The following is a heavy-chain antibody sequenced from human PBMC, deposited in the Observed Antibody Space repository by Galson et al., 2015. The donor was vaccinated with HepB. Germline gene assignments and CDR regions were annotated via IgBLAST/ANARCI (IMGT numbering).Heavy chain of an antibody. CDR3: ARISVGDYNWNDALWFDP. D-gene: IGHD1-20*01. Sequence: QSGAEVKKPGESLRISCKGSGYSFTSYWISWVRQMPGKGLEWMGRIDPRDSYTNYSPSFQGHVTISADKSISTAYLQWSSLKASDTAMYYCARISVGDYNWNDALWFDPWGQGTLVTVSS. V-gene: IGHV5-10-1*01. CDR2: IDPRDSYT. J-gene: IGHJ5*02. CDR1: GYSFTSYW.